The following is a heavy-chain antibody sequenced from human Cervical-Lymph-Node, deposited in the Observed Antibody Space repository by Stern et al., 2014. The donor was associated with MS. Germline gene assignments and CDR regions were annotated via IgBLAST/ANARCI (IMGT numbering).Heavy chain of an antibody. J-gene: IGHJ6*02. CDR1: GYTFSSYA. Sequence: QVQLVQSGAEVKKPGASVKVSCKASGYTFSSYALHWVRQAPGQRPEWMGWINAGNGHIKYSQHFQDRVTISKATSASTVYMELSSLRSEDTAVYYCARDRSVITFGGVIVNRSRYGMDVWGQGTTVTVSS. V-gene: IGHV1-3*01. D-gene: IGHD3-16*02. CDR3: ARDRSVITFGGVIVNRSRYGMDV. CDR2: INAGNGHI.